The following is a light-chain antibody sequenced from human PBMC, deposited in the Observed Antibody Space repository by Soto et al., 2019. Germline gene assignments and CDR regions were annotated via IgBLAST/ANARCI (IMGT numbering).Light chain of an antibody. J-gene: IGLJ2*01. CDR1: SSDVGNYNY. CDR2: EVS. V-gene: IGLV2-8*01. Sequence: QSALTQPPSASGSPGQSVTISCTGTSSDVGNYNYVSWYQQHPGKAPKLMIYEVSKRPSGVPDRFSGSKSGNTASLTVSGLQTEDEADYYCGSYGGTNSLGLFGGGTQLTVL. CDR3: GSYGGTNSLGL.